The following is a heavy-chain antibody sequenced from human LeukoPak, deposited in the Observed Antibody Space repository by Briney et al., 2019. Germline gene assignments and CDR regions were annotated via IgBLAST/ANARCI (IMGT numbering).Heavy chain of an antibody. CDR2: IYYSGST. CDR3: AREAYCGGDCYSGDY. V-gene: IGHV4-39*02. J-gene: IGHJ4*02. D-gene: IGHD2-21*02. Sequence: SGTLSLTCTVSGGSMSSSSYYWGCIRQPPGKGLEWSGSIYYSGSTYYNPSLKSRVTISVDTSKNQFSLKLSSVTAADTAVYYCAREAYCGGDCYSGDYWGQGTLVTVSS. CDR1: GGSMSSSSYY.